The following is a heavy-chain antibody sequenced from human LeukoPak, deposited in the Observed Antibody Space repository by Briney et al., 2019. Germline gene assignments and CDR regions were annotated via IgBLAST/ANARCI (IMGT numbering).Heavy chain of an antibody. CDR2: ISAYNGNT. J-gene: IGHJ5*02. V-gene: IGHV1-18*01. Sequence: ASVKVSCKASGYTFTSYGISWVRQAPGQWLEWMGWISAYNGNTNYAQKLQGRVTMTTDTSTSTAYMELRSLRSDDTAVYYCARDERITIFGVVHNWFDPWGQGTLVTVSS. CDR3: ARDERITIFGVVHNWFDP. CDR1: GYTFTSYG. D-gene: IGHD3-3*01.